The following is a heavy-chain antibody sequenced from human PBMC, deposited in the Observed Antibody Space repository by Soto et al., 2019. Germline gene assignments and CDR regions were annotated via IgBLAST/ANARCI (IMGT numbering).Heavy chain of an antibody. Sequence: PSETLSLTCTVSGGSISSYYWSWIRQPPGKGLEWIGYIYYSGSTNYNPSLKSRVTISVDTSKNQFSLKLSSVTAADTTVYYCARSFIAAPVNWFDPWGQGTLVTVSS. CDR1: GGSISSYY. D-gene: IGHD6-6*01. CDR3: ARSFIAAPVNWFDP. V-gene: IGHV4-59*01. J-gene: IGHJ5*02. CDR2: IYYSGST.